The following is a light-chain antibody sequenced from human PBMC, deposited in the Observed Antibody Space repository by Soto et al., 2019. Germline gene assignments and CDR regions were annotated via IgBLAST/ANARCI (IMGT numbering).Light chain of an antibody. Sequence: EIVLTHSPVTLSLSPGERATLSCRASQSVSSYLAWYQQRPGQAPRLLIYDASNRATGIPARFSGSGSGTDFTLTIDNLEPEDFATYYCLQHNSYPLTFGGGTKVDIK. V-gene: IGKV3-11*01. CDR3: LQHNSYPLT. J-gene: IGKJ4*01. CDR2: DAS. CDR1: QSVSSY.